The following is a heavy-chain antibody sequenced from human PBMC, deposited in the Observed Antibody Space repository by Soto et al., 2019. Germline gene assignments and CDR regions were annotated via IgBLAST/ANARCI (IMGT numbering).Heavy chain of an antibody. CDR3: AHSGSYCSSTSCQVRFDP. J-gene: IGHJ5*02. D-gene: IGHD2-2*01. V-gene: IGHV2-5*02. Sequence: QITLKESGPPLVKPTQTLTLTCTFSGFSLSTSGVGVGWIRQPPGKALEWLALIYWDDDKRYSPSLKSRLTITKDTSKNQVVLTMTNMDPVDTATYYCAHSGSYCSSTSCQVRFDPWGQGTLVTVSS. CDR2: IYWDDDK. CDR1: GFSLSTSGVG.